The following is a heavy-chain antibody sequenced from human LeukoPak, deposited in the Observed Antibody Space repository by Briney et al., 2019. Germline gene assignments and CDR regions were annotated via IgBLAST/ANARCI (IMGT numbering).Heavy chain of an antibody. V-gene: IGHV3-7*01. Sequence: PGGSLRLSCAASGFTFSSYWWGWVAQAPGKGRKGVANINQDGSGKYYVDSVKGRFTISRDNAKNSLYLQMNSLRAEDTAVYYCARVVGAGYFDLWGRGTLVTVSS. J-gene: IGHJ2*01. CDR3: ARVVGAGYFDL. D-gene: IGHD1-26*01. CDR2: INQDGSGK. CDR1: GFTFSSYW.